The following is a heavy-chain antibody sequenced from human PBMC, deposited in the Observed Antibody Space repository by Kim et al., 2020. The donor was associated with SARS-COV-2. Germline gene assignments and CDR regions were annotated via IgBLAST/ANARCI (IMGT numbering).Heavy chain of an antibody. J-gene: IGHJ3*02. Sequence: SVKVSCKASGGTFSSYAISWVRQAPGQGLEWMGGIIPIFGTANYAQKFQGRVTITADESTSTAYMELSSLRSEDTAVYYCASGYFDWLDAFDIWGQGTMVTVSS. CDR2: IIPIFGTA. D-gene: IGHD3-9*01. CDR1: GGTFSSYA. V-gene: IGHV1-69*13. CDR3: ASGYFDWLDAFDI.